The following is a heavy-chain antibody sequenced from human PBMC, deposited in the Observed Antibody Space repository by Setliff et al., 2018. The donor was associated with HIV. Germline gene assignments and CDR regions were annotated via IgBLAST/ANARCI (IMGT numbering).Heavy chain of an antibody. CDR2: INHSGST. D-gene: IGHD6-19*01. V-gene: IGHV4-34*01. Sequence: SETLSLTCAVYGGSFSDYYWSWIRQPPGKGLEWIGEINHSGSTEYNSSLKSRVTISVDTSKKQFSLNLTSLTAADTSVYYCAAANEVFLYSSGRAFDIWGLGTMVTVSS. CDR1: GGSFSDYY. J-gene: IGHJ3*02. CDR3: AAANEVFLYSSGRAFDI.